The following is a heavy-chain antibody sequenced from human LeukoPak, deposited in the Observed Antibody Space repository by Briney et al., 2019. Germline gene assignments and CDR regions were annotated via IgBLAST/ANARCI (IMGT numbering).Heavy chain of an antibody. CDR3: ARTPHSSSYYYYYYMDV. CDR1: GGSFSGYY. V-gene: IGHV4-34*01. CDR2: INHSGST. Sequence: SETLSLTCAVYGGSFSGYYWNWIRQPPGKGLEWIGEINHSGSTNYNPSLKSRVTISVDTSKNQFSLKLSSVTAADTAVYYCARTPHSSSYYYYYYMDVWGKGTTVTVSS. J-gene: IGHJ6*03. D-gene: IGHD6-13*01.